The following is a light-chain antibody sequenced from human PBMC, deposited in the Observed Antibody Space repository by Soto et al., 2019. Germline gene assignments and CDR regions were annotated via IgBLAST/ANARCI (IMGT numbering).Light chain of an antibody. CDR3: QSYDSSLSGWV. V-gene: IGLV1-40*01. CDR1: SSNIGAGYD. CDR2: GNS. Sequence: QSVLTQPPSVSRAPGQRVTISCTGSSSNIGAGYDVHWYQQLPGTAPKLLIYGNSNRPSGVPDRFSGSKSGTSASLAITGHQAEDEADYYCQSYDSSLSGWVFGGGTKLTV. J-gene: IGLJ3*02.